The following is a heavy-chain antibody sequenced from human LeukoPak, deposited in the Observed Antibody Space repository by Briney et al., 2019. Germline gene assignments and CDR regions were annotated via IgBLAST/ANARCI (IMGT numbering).Heavy chain of an antibody. CDR1: GYTFTGYY. V-gene: IGHV1-2*04. CDR2: INPNSGGT. Sequence: ASVKVSCKASGYTFTGYYMHWVRQAPGQGLEWMGWINPNSGGTNYAQMFQGWVTMTRDTSISTAYMELSRLRSDDTAVYYCARDRDYYGSGSLDYWGQGTLVTVSS. D-gene: IGHD3-10*01. CDR3: ARDRDYYGSGSLDY. J-gene: IGHJ4*02.